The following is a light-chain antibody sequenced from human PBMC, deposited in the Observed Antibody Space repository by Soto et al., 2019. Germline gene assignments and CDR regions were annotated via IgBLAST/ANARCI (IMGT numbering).Light chain of an antibody. CDR2: GNS. CDR1: SSNIGAGYD. V-gene: IGLV1-40*01. J-gene: IGLJ2*01. CDR3: QSYDSSLSGL. Sequence: QAVVTQPPSVSGAPGQRVTISCTGSSSNIGAGYDVHWYQQLPGTAPKLLIYGNSNRPSGVPDRFSGSKSGTSASLAITGLQAEDEADYYCQSYDSSLSGLFGGGTKLTAL.